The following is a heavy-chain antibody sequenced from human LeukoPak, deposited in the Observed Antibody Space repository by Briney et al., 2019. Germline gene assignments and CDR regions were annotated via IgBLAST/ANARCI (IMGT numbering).Heavy chain of an antibody. D-gene: IGHD3-3*01. CDR2: IYNSVST. V-gene: IGHV4-59*08. CDR1: GGSISSYY. CDR3: ARQFSRVVIDY. Sequence: SQTLSLICTVSGGSISSYYWSWIRQPPGDGREWIGYIYNSVSTNYNPSLKSRVTISVDTSKNQFSLKLSSVPAADAAVYYCARQFSRVVIDYWGQGTLVTVSS. J-gene: IGHJ4*02.